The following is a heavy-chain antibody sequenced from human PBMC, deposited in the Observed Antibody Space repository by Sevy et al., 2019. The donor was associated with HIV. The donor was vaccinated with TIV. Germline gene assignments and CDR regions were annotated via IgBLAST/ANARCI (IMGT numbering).Heavy chain of an antibody. CDR3: AREGAYYYDSSGYY. CDR2: ISSSSSTM. Sequence: GGSLRLSCAASGFTFSSYSMNWVRQAPGKGLEWVSYISSSSSTMYYADSVKGRFTISRDNAKNSLYLQMNSLRDEDTAVYYCAREGAYYYDSSGYYWGQGTLVTVSS. V-gene: IGHV3-48*02. CDR1: GFTFSSYS. D-gene: IGHD3-22*01. J-gene: IGHJ4*02.